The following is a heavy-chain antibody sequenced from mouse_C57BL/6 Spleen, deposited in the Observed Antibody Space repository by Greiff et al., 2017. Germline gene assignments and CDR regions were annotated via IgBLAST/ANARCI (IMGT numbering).Heavy chain of an antibody. CDR2: IHPGSDGS. J-gene: IGHJ2*03. CDR1: GYAFTNYL. CDR3: ARGNYYGSRDY. V-gene: IGHV1-54*01. Sequence: VQLQQSVAELVRPGTSVKVSCKASGYAFTNYLLEWVKQRPGQGLEWIGVIHPGSDGSNHNEQFKGKATLTAEKSTSTAYMQLSSLTSEAAAVYVCARGNYYGSRDYWGRGTSQTVTT. D-gene: IGHD1-1*01.